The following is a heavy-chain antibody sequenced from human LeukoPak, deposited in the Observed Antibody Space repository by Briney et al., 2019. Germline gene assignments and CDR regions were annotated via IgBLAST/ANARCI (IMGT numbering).Heavy chain of an antibody. CDR2: ISGSGGST. CDR3: ARSKQGVYYYGMDV. CDR1: GFTFSSYA. V-gene: IGHV3-23*01. Sequence: GGSLRLSCAASGFTFSSYAMSWVRQAPGKGLEWVSAISGSGGSTYYADSVKGRFTISRDNSKNTLYLQMNSLRAEDTAVYYCARSKQGVYYYGMDVWGQGTTVTVSS. J-gene: IGHJ6*02. D-gene: IGHD1/OR15-1a*01.